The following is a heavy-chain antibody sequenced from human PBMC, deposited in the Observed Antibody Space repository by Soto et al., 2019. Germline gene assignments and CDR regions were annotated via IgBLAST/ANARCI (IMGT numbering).Heavy chain of an antibody. D-gene: IGHD2-21*02. V-gene: IGHV4-30-4*01. CDR2: VHYSGSV. Sequence: SETLSLTCTVSGGSISFDHYHWTWIRQPPGKGLERIGYVHYSGSVLYNPSLQSRVSISVDTSKNQFSLKLSSVTAADMAVYFCAREDDGGDRDYYGLDVWGQGTTVTVSS. CDR1: GGSISFDHYH. CDR3: AREDDGGDRDYYGLDV. J-gene: IGHJ6*02.